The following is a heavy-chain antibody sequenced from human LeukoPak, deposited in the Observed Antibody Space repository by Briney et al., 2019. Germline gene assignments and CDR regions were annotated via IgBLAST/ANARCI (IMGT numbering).Heavy chain of an antibody. D-gene: IGHD6-13*01. CDR1: GGSISDYY. CDR2: IHHTGNT. CDR3: AREGALSSWYRHFQH. Sequence: PSETLSLTCTVSGGSISDYYWSWIRQPPGKTLEWIGYIHHTGNTHYNPSLKSRVTISVDTSKNQFSLKLSSVTAADTAVYYCAREGALSSWYRHFQHWGQGTLVTVSS. V-gene: IGHV4-59*12. J-gene: IGHJ1*01.